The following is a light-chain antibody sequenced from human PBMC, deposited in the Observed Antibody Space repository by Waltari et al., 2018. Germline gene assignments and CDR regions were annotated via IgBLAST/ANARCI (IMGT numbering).Light chain of an antibody. Sequence: QSVLTQPPSASGTPGQRVTISSPGGSSNLGRTTITWYQQLPGTAPKLLICANDQRPSGVPDRFSGSKSGSSAFLAISGLQSADEASYYCASWDDSLDGVIFGGGTKLTVL. J-gene: IGLJ2*01. CDR3: ASWDDSLDGVI. V-gene: IGLV1-44*01. CDR2: AND. CDR1: SSNLGRTT.